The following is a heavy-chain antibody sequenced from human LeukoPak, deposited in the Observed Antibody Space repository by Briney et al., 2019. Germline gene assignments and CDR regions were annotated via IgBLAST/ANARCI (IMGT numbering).Heavy chain of an antibody. CDR3: ARLNNDRSGFYYFDS. CDR2: IYPGDSDT. J-gene: IGHJ4*02. Sequence: GESLKISCKVAGYSFSTYWIGWVRQMPGKGLEWMGIIYPGDSDTRYSPSFQGQVTFSADKSISTAYLQWNGLKASDTAMYYCARLNNDRSGFYYFDSWGQGTLVTVSS. D-gene: IGHD3-22*01. CDR1: GYSFSTYW. V-gene: IGHV5-51*01.